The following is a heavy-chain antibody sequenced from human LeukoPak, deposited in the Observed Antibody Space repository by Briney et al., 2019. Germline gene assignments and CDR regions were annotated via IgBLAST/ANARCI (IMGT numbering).Heavy chain of an antibody. V-gene: IGHV3-23*01. J-gene: IGHJ4*02. CDR3: AKDGGYSSSWYVSYQEY. Sequence: LGGSLRLSCAASGFTFSSYAMSWVRQAPGKGLEWVSAISGSGGSTYYADSVKGRFTISRDNSKNTLYLQMNSLRAEDTAVYYCAKDGGYSSSWYVSYQEYWGQGTLVTVSS. D-gene: IGHD6-13*01. CDR2: ISGSGGST. CDR1: GFTFSSYA.